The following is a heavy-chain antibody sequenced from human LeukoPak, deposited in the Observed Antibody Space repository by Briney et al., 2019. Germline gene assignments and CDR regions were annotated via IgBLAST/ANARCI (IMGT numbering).Heavy chain of an antibody. Sequence: SETLSLTCTVSGGSISSYYWSWIRQPAGKGLEWIGRIYTSGGANYNPSLKSRVTMSVDTPKNQFSLKLSSVTAADTAVYYCARDLGRGRFDPWGQGTLVTASS. J-gene: IGHJ5*02. CDR3: ARDLGRGRFDP. D-gene: IGHD1-26*01. CDR1: GGSISSYY. V-gene: IGHV4-4*07. CDR2: IYTSGGA.